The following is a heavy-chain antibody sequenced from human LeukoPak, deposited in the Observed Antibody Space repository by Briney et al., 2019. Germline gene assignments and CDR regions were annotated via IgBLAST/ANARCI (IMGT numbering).Heavy chain of an antibody. Sequence: PGGSLRLSCAASGFTFSGYWMSWVRQAPGKGLEWVANIKEDGSEKNYVDSVKGRFTISRDNAKNSLYLQMNSLRAEDTAVYYCARVGLGVGSGRKASGFDTWGQGTLVTVSS. CDR3: ARVGLGVGSGRKASGFDT. D-gene: IGHD3-10*01. CDR2: IKEDGSEK. J-gene: IGHJ5*02. CDR1: GFTFSGYW. V-gene: IGHV3-7*01.